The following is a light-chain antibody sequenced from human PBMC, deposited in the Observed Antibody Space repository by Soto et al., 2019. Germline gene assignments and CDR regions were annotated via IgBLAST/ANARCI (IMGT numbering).Light chain of an antibody. CDR3: SSFTSRFTFV. J-gene: IGLJ1*01. CDR2: EVT. V-gene: IGLV2-14*01. CDR1: RSDVGAYNY. Sequence: QSVLTQRAAVSGSPGQSIAISCPGTRSDVGAYNYVSWYQQHPGKAPKLMISEVTNRPSGVSDRFSGSKSGNTASLTISGLQAEDEADYYCSSFTSRFTFVFGTGTKVTVL.